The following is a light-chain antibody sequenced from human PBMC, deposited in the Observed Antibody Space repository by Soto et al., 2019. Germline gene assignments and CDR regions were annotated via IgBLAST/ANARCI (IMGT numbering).Light chain of an antibody. V-gene: IGKV3-11*01. CDR2: DAS. J-gene: IGKJ1*01. CDR1: QRVSSY. Sequence: EIVLTQSPATLSLSPGERATLSCRASQRVSSYLAWYQQKPGQAPRLLIYDASNRATGIPARFSGSGSGTDFTLTISSLEPEDFAVYYCQQRSNWPPTWTFGQGTKVDIK. CDR3: QQRSNWPPTWT.